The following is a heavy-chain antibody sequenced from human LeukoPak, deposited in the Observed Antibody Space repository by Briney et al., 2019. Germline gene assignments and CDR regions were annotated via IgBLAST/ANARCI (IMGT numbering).Heavy chain of an antibody. V-gene: IGHV4-4*07. CDR1: GGSISSYY. D-gene: IGHD3-22*01. CDR2: IYTSGST. CDR3: ARERRITMIVVVPGWFDP. Sequence: SETLSLTCTVSGGSISSYYWSWIRQPAGKGLEWFGRIYTSGSTNYNPSLKSRVTMSVDTSKNQFSLKLSSVTAADTAVYYCARERRITMIVVVPGWFDPWGQGTLVTVSS. J-gene: IGHJ5*02.